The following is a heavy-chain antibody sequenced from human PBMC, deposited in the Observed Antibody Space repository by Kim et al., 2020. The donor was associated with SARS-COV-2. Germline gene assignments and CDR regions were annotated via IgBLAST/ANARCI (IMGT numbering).Heavy chain of an antibody. CDR1: GFTFSSYA. D-gene: IGHD3-10*01. V-gene: IGHV3-23*01. Sequence: GGSLRLSCAASGFTFSSYAMSWVRQAPGKGLEWVSAISGSGGSTYYTDSVKGRFTISRDNSKNTLYLQMNSLRAEDTAVYYCANHYGSGSYYPGEVLHIDYWGQGTLVTVSS. CDR2: ISGSGGST. CDR3: ANHYGSGSYYPGEVLHIDY. J-gene: IGHJ4*02.